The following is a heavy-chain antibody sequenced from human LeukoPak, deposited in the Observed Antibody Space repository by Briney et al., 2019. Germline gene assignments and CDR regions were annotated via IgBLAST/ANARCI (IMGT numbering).Heavy chain of an antibody. V-gene: IGHV3-23*01. J-gene: IGHJ4*02. Sequence: GGSLRLSCAASGFTFNNYGMTWVRQAPGKGLEWVSVVSTSGDNGYYADSVQGRSTISRDNSKNSLYLQMNSLRAEDTAVYYCAKGGTGITVRYFDYWGQGTLVTVSS. CDR3: AKGGTGITVRYFDY. CDR1: GFTFNNYG. CDR2: VSTSGDNG. D-gene: IGHD1/OR15-1a*01.